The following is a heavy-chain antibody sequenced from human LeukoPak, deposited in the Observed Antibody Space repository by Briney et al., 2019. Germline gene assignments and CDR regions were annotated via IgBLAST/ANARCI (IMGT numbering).Heavy chain of an antibody. CDR2: ISGSGGST. D-gene: IGHD3-10*01. J-gene: IGHJ4*02. V-gene: IGHV3-23*01. CDR1: GFTFSSYA. Sequence: GGSLRLSCAASGFTFSSYAMSWVRQAPGKGLEWVSAISGSGGSTYYADSVKGRFTISRDNSKNTLYLQMNSLRAEDTAVYYCAKDPRVLIRGVIMLPFSDYWGQGTLVTVSS. CDR3: AKDPRVLIRGVIMLPFSDY.